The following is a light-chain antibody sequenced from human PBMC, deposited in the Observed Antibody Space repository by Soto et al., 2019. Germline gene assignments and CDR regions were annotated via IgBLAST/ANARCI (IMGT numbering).Light chain of an antibody. Sequence: DIQMTQSPSSVSASVGDRFAITCRASHDIDSWLGWYQQKPGKAPKLLIYAASSLQSGVPSRFSGSGSGTDFTLTISSLQPEDFATYYCPQSYRTPRTFGQGTKV. CDR3: PQSYRTPRT. V-gene: IGKV1-12*01. CDR1: HDIDSW. CDR2: AAS. J-gene: IGKJ1*01.